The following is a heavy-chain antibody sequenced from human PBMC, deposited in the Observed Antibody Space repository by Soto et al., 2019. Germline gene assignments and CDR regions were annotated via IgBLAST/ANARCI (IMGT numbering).Heavy chain of an antibody. CDR1: GYTFTDYY. J-gene: IGHJ4*02. CDR2: INPESGNP. Sequence: ASVKVSCKASGYTFTDYYMHWVRQAPGQGFEWVGGINPESGNPKYVPKFQGRVTLTRDTSTSTAYMELNRLTPDDTAVYYCASEDCRNTNCLKGFDYWGQGTLVTVSS. V-gene: IGHV1-2*02. D-gene: IGHD2-15*01. CDR3: ASEDCRNTNCLKGFDY.